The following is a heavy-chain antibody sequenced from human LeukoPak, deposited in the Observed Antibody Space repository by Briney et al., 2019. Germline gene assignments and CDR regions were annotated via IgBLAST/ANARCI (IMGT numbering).Heavy chain of an antibody. CDR3: ARHGPVATPRGHFDY. CDR1: GGSFSGYY. D-gene: IGHD2-15*01. CDR2: INHRGST. Sequence: PSETLSLTSAVYGGSFSGYYWRWIRQPPGKGLEWIGEINHRGSTNHNPSPTSRVTISLDASNNQFPRKFRSVTAAPTAVYYSARHGPVATPRGHFDYWGQGTLVTVSS. V-gene: IGHV4-34*01. J-gene: IGHJ4*02.